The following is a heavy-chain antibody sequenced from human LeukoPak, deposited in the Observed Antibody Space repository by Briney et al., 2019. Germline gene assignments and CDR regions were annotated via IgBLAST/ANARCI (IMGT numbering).Heavy chain of an antibody. CDR3: ARDDYGDGDVP. J-gene: IGHJ5*02. V-gene: IGHV4-31*03. Sequence: SETLSLTCTVSGGSISSGGYYWSWIRQHPGKGLEWIGYIYYSGSTYYNPSLKSRVTISVDTSKNQFSLKLSSVTAADTAVYYCARDDYGDGDVPWGQGTLSPSPQ. CDR1: GGSISSGGYY. D-gene: IGHD4-17*01. CDR2: IYYSGST.